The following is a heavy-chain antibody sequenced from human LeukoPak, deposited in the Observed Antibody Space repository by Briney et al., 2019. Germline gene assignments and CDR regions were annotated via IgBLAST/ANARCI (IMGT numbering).Heavy chain of an antibody. D-gene: IGHD3-10*01. CDR1: GGSITQYY. J-gene: IGHJ3*01. V-gene: IGHV4-59*03. CDR3: ATAERRKAGGGLDV. CDR2: MYNTGST. Sequence: SETLSLTCTVSGGSITQYYWAWIRQSPGKALEWIGDMYNTGSTNYNPSLKSRVTISVDTSKQQFSLSLKSVSAADTAMYYCATAERRKAGGGLDVWGQGTMVSVSS.